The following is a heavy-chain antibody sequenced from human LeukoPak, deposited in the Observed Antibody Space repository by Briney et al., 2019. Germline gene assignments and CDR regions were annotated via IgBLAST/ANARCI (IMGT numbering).Heavy chain of an antibody. CDR3: ASYGDLDYFDY. Sequence: SETLSLTCTVSGGSISSGGYYWSWIRQHPGTGLEWIGYIYYSGSTYYNPSLKSRVTISVDTSKNQFSLKLSSVTAADTAVYYCASYGDLDYFDYWGQGILVTVSS. J-gene: IGHJ4*02. V-gene: IGHV4-31*03. CDR1: GGSISSGGYY. CDR2: IYYSGST. D-gene: IGHD4-17*01.